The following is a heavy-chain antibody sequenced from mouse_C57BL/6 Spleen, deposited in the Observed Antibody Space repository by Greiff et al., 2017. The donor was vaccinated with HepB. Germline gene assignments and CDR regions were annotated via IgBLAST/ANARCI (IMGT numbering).Heavy chain of an antibody. J-gene: IGHJ4*01. CDR1: GYTFTSYW. CDR3: ARGRDYPMDY. CDR2: IDPSDSET. Sequence: QVQLQQPGAELVRPGSSVKLSCKASGYTFTSYWMHWVKQRPIQGLEWIGNIDPSDSETHYNQKFKDKATLTVDKSSSTAYMQLSSLTSEDSAVYYCARGRDYPMDYWGQGTSVTVSS. D-gene: IGHD5-5*01. V-gene: IGHV1-52*01.